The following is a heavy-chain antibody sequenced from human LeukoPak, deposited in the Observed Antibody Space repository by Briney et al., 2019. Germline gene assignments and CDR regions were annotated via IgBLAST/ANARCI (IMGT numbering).Heavy chain of an antibody. Sequence: ETLSLTGAVNGGPFSGYYWSWRRQPPGKGLEWIGEINHSGSTNYNPSLKSRVTISVDTSKNQFSLQLSSVTAADTAVYYCPGRHPAASGTPFDPWGQGTLVTVSS. CDR3: PGRHPAASGTPFDP. D-gene: IGHD1-14*01. J-gene: IGHJ5*02. CDR2: INHSGST. V-gene: IGHV4-34*01. CDR1: GGPFSGYY.